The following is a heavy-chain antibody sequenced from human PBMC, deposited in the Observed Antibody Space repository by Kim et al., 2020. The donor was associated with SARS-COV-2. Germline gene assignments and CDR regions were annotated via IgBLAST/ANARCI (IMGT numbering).Heavy chain of an antibody. Sequence: ASVKVSCKASGYTFTSYAMHWVRQAPGQRLEWMGWINAGNGNTKYSQKFQGRVTITRDTSASTAYMELSSLRSEDTAVYYCARDPYYYDSSGYYPEYFQHWGQGTLVTVSS. J-gene: IGHJ1*01. V-gene: IGHV1-3*01. CDR2: INAGNGNT. CDR3: ARDPYYYDSSGYYPEYFQH. CDR1: GYTFTSYA. D-gene: IGHD3-22*01.